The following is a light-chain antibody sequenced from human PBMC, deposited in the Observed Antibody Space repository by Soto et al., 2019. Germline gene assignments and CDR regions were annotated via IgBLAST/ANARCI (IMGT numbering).Light chain of an antibody. CDR2: DAS. V-gene: IGKV1-5*01. Sequence: GDRVTITCRASQSISSWLAWYQQKPGKAPKFLIYDASNLESGVPSRFSGSGSGTEFPLTISSLQPDDFATYYCQQYSSYWTFGQGTKVDIK. J-gene: IGKJ1*01. CDR1: QSISSW. CDR3: QQYSSYWT.